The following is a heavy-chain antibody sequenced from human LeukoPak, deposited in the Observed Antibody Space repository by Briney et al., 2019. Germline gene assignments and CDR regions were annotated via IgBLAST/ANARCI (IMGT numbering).Heavy chain of an antibody. CDR3: ARGDIVVVVAARENYSFSD. V-gene: IGHV4-59*01. Sequence: SETLSLTCTVSGGSISSYYWSWIRQPPGKGLEWIGYIYYSGSTNYNPSLKSRVTISVDTSKNQFSLKLSSVTAADTAVYYCARGDIVVVVAARENYSFSDWGQGTLVTVSS. CDR1: GGSISSYY. CDR2: IYYSGST. D-gene: IGHD2-15*01. J-gene: IGHJ4*02.